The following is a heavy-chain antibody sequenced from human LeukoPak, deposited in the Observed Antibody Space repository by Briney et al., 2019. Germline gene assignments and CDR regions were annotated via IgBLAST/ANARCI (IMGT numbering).Heavy chain of an antibody. D-gene: IGHD6-13*01. CDR3: ARDLAAARGYYYYYGMDV. Sequence: GGSLRLSCAASGFTFSSYGMHWVRQAPGKGLEWVAVISYGGSNKYYADSVKGRFTISRDNAKNSLYLQMNSLRAEDTAVYYCARDLAAARGYYYYYGMDVWGKGTTVTVSS. CDR1: GFTFSSYG. V-gene: IGHV3-30*03. CDR2: ISYGGSNK. J-gene: IGHJ6*04.